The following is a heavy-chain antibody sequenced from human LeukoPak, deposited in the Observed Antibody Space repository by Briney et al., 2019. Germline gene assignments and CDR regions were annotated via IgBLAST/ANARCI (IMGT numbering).Heavy chain of an antibody. CDR1: GGSISSYY. Sequence: SETLSLTCTVSGGSISSYYWSWIRQPPGKGLEWIGYIYYSGSTYYNPSLKSRVTISVDRSKNQFSLKLSSVTAADTAVYYCARVLNGSGGSPFDYWGQGTLVTVSS. D-gene: IGHD2-15*01. J-gene: IGHJ4*02. CDR3: ARVLNGSGGSPFDY. CDR2: IYYSGST. V-gene: IGHV4-59*01.